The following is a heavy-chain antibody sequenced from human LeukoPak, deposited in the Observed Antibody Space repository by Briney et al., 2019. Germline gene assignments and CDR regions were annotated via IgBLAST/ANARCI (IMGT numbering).Heavy chain of an antibody. D-gene: IGHD5-18*01. V-gene: IGHV4-34*01. Sequence: SETLSLTCAVYGGSSSGYYWSWIRQPPGKGLEWIGEINHSGSTNYNPSLKSRVTISVDTSKNQFSLKLSSVTAADTAVYYCAISSGYSYGYGIGYWGQGTLVTVSS. CDR1: GGSSSGYY. CDR2: INHSGST. CDR3: AISSGYSYGYGIGY. J-gene: IGHJ4*02.